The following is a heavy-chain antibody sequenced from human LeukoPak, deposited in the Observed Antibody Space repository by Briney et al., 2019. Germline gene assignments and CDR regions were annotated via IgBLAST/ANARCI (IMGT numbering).Heavy chain of an antibody. CDR3: ASIVVVPAASLEGYDY. D-gene: IGHD2-2*01. CDR2: ISYDGGNK. J-gene: IGHJ4*02. V-gene: IGHV3-30*03. CDR1: GFTFSSYG. Sequence: GGSLRLSCAASGFTFSSYGMHWVRQAPGKGLEWVAVISYDGGNKYYADSVKGRFTISRDNSKNTLYLQMNSLRAEDTAVYYCASIVVVPAASLEGYDYWGQGTLVTVSS.